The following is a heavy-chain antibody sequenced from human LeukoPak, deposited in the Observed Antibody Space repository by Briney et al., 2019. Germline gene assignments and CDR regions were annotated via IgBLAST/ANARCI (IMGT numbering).Heavy chain of an antibody. V-gene: IGHV3-30*18. CDR3: AKDKGNRYFDY. CDR2: ISSDGRNI. CDR1: GITFTIAG. J-gene: IGHJ4*02. Sequence: GGSLRLSCAASGITFTIAGVHWVRQVPGKGLEWVAVISSDGRNIYYADSVKGRFIISRDTSRNILFLQMNGLRADDTAIYYCAKDKGNRYFDYWGQGTLVTISS. D-gene: IGHD3-16*02.